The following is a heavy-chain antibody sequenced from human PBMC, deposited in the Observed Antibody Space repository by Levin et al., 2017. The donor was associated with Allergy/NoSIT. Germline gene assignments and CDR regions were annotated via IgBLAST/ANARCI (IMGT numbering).Heavy chain of an antibody. D-gene: IGHD3-22*01. Sequence: PSQTLSLTCTVSGGSISSGDYYWSWVRQPPGKGLEWIGNIYNTGNGYYNPSLKRRLAISIDTSKNQFSLKLSSVTAADTAVYYCARVGYYYDSRVRGSTFDIWGQGTMVTVSS. CDR1: GGSISSGDYY. CDR2: IYNTGNG. CDR3: ARVGYYYDSRVRGSTFDI. V-gene: IGHV4-30-4*01. J-gene: IGHJ3*02.